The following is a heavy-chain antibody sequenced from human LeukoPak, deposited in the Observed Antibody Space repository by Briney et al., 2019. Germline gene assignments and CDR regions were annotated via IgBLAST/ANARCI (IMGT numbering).Heavy chain of an antibody. V-gene: IGHV1-46*01. CDR3: ARSSAYYSEADI. D-gene: IGHD1-26*01. CDR1: GYSFTSYY. J-gene: IGHJ3*02. CDR2: INPSGGST. Sequence: ASVNVSCKTSGYSFTSYYIHWVRQPPGQGLERMGIINPSGGSTTYAQKFQGRLTMASDTSTSTVYMELSSLRSEDTAMYYCARSSAYYSEADIWGQGTMVTVSS.